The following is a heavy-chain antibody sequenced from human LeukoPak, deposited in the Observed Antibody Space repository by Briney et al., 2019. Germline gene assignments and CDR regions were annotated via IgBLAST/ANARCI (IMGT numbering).Heavy chain of an antibody. CDR1: GFTFSSFS. CDR2: ISSSGSPK. V-gene: IGHV3-48*04. Sequence: GGSLRLSCTASGFTFSSFSMNWVRQAPGKGLEWLSYISSSGSPKYDADSVKGRFTISRDNAKSSLHLQMNSLRAEDTAVYYCARDKWNYDFWSGLLWGQGAMVTVSS. D-gene: IGHD3-3*01. CDR3: ARDKWNYDFWSGLL. J-gene: IGHJ3*01.